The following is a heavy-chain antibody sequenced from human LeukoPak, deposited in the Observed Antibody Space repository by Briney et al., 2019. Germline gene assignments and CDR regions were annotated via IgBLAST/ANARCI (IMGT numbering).Heavy chain of an antibody. CDR2: ISGSGGST. J-gene: IGHJ4*02. Sequence: GGSLRLSCAASGFTFSSYAMNWVREAPGKGLGWVSDISGSGGSTYYTGSVKGRFTVSRDNSKNTLSLQMNSLRVEDTAVYYCAKDSRTRTYYFGSGGDFDYWGQGTLVTVSS. CDR1: GFTFSSYA. CDR3: AKDSRTRTYYFGSGGDFDY. D-gene: IGHD3-10*01. V-gene: IGHV3-23*01.